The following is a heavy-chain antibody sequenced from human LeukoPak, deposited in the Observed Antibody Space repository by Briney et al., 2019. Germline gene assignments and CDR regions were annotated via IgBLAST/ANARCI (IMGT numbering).Heavy chain of an antibody. V-gene: IGHV4-59*01. CDR1: GGSISSYY. CDR3: AGGAPAVVTPFYFDY. Sequence: SETLSLTCTVSGGSISSYYWSWIRQPPGKGLEWIGYIYYSGSTNYNPSLKSRVTISVDTSKNQFSLKLSSVTTADKAVYYCAGGAPAVVTPFYFDYWGQGTLVTVSS. D-gene: IGHD4-23*01. CDR2: IYYSGST. J-gene: IGHJ4*02.